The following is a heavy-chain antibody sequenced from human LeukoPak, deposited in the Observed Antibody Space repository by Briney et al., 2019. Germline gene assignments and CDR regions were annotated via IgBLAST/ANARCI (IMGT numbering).Heavy chain of an antibody. Sequence: SQTLSLTCAVSGGSISSGGYSWSWIRQPPGKGLEWIGYIYHSGSTNYNPSLKSRVTISVDTSKNQFSLKLSSVTAADTAVYYCASGGGSSSECYFDYWGQGTLVTVSS. J-gene: IGHJ4*02. CDR1: GGSISSGGYS. V-gene: IGHV4-30-2*01. CDR3: ASGGGSSSECYFDY. CDR2: IYHSGST. D-gene: IGHD6-6*01.